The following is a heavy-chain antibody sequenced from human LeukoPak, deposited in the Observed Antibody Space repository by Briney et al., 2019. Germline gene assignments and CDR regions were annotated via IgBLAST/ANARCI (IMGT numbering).Heavy chain of an antibody. J-gene: IGHJ4*02. D-gene: IGHD3-9*01. CDR3: ARGPRTYYDILTGYYYFVY. V-gene: IGHV4-38-2*02. CDR2: IYHSGST. CDR1: GYSISSGYY. Sequence: PSETLSLTCTVSGYSISSGYYWGWIRPPPGKGLEWIGSIYHSGSTYYNPSLKSRVTISVDTSKNQLSLKLSSVTAADTAVYYCARGPRTYYDILTGYYYFVYWGQGTLVTVSS.